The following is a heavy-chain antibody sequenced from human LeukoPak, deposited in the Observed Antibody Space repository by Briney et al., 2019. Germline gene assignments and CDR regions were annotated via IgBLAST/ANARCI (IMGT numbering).Heavy chain of an antibody. D-gene: IGHD3-10*01. CDR1: GFTFSNYW. Sequence: GGSLRLSCAASGFTFSNYWMHWVRQAPGKGLVWVSRINSDGTNTTYADSVKGRFAISRDNAKNTLYLQMNSLRAEDTAVYYCAKDLYYGSGRDSDYWGQGTLVTVSS. J-gene: IGHJ4*02. V-gene: IGHV3-74*01. CDR2: INSDGTNT. CDR3: AKDLYYGSGRDSDY.